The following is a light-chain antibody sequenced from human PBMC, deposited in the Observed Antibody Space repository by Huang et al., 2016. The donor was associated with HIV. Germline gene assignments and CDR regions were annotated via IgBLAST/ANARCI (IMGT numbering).Light chain of an antibody. V-gene: IGKV3-15*01. CDR3: QQYNNWPPWT. J-gene: IGKJ1*01. CDR2: GAS. CDR1: QRVNNK. Sequence: EVVMTQSPVTLSVSPGERSTLSCRASQRVNNKLAWFHQKPGQAPRRLIQGASIRATGIPDRFSGSGSGTEFTLTISSLQSEDFAVYYCQQYNNWPPWTFGQGTKVEIK.